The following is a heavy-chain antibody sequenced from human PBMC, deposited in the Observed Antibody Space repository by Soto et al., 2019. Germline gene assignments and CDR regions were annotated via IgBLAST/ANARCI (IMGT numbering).Heavy chain of an antibody. CDR2: IVVGSGNT. CDR1: GYTFTSYY. V-gene: IGHV1-58*02. Sequence: SSVKVSCKASGYTFTSYYMHWVRQAPGQGLEWIGWIVVGSGNTNYAQKFQERVTITRDMSTSTAYMELSSLRSEDTAVYYCAADSSYSSSWDFDYWGQGTLVTVSS. CDR3: AADSSYSSSWDFDY. J-gene: IGHJ4*02. D-gene: IGHD6-13*01.